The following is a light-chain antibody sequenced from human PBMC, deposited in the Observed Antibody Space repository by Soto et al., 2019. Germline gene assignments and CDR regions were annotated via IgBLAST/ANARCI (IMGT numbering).Light chain of an antibody. Sequence: DIVMTQSPDSLAVSLGERATINCKSSQSVLYSSNNKNYLAWYQQKPGQPPKLLIYWASTRESGVPDRFSGSGSGTDFTLTISSLQAEDVAVDSCQHYYSTPRTFGQGTKVDIK. CDR1: QSVLYSSNNKNY. J-gene: IGKJ1*01. CDR2: WAS. CDR3: QHYYSTPRT. V-gene: IGKV4-1*01.